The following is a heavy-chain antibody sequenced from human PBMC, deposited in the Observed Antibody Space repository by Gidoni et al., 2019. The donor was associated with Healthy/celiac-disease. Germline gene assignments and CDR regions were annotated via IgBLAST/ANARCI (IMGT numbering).Heavy chain of an antibody. Sequence: EVQLVESGGGLVQPGGSLRISCAASGFTFSSYSMNWVRQAPGKGLEWVSYISSSSSTIYYADSVKGRFTISRDNAKNSLYLQMNSLRDEDTAVYYCARVGTIFGEGDFDYWGQGTLVTVSS. CDR2: ISSSSSTI. V-gene: IGHV3-48*02. D-gene: IGHD3-3*01. CDR1: GFTFSSYS. CDR3: ARVGTIFGEGDFDY. J-gene: IGHJ4*02.